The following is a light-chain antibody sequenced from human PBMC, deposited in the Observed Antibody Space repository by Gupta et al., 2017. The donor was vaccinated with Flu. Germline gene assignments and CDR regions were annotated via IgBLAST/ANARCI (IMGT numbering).Light chain of an antibody. J-gene: IGLJ1*01. CDR2: NDV. Sequence: QSVLTQLPSASGTPGKRVTISCSGSNSNIGSTAVNWYQQFTGAAPKLLMFNDVRRPSGVPDRFSASNSGTSASLSISGLQSEDEADYYCASWDDSLNGDVFGTGTKVTVL. CDR3: ASWDDSLNGDV. V-gene: IGLV1-44*01. CDR1: NSNIGSTA.